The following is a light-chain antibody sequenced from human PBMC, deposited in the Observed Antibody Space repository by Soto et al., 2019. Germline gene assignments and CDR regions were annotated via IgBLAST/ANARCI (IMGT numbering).Light chain of an antibody. J-gene: IGLJ1*01. V-gene: IGLV3-21*02. CDR3: QVCERFSDHNFV. CDR2: DDK. CDR1: NIGTKS. Sequence: SYDLTQRPSVSVSPGQTASITCGGDNIGTKSVHWYQQRPGQAPVLVVYDDKKRPSGIPERFSGSNSGNTATLTISRVETGDEADYYCQVCERFSDHNFVFGDGTKVTVL.